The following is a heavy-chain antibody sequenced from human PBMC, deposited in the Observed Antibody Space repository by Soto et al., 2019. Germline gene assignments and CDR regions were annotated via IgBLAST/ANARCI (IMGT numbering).Heavy chain of an antibody. CDR3: ARDHSAMVRGVISSY. CDR1: GYTFTSYG. V-gene: IGHV1-18*01. D-gene: IGHD3-10*01. Sequence: QVQLVQSGAEVKKPGASVKVSCKASGYTFTSYGISWVRQAPGQGLEWMAWISAYNGNTNYAQKLQGRVTMTTDTSTSTAYMELRSLRSDDTAVYYCARDHSAMVRGVISSYWGQGTLVTVSS. CDR2: ISAYNGNT. J-gene: IGHJ4*02.